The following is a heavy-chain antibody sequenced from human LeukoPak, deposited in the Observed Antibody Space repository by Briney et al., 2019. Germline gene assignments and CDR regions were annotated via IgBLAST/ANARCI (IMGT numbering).Heavy chain of an antibody. CDR2: TRSTAYGYTT. D-gene: IGHD3-10*01. CDR1: GFSITDYY. J-gene: IGHJ4*02. V-gene: IGHV3-72*01. Sequence: GGSLRLSCAASGFSITDYYMDWVRQAPGKGLEWVGRTRSTAYGYTTEYAASVRGRFTISRDDSKNLLSLQMNSLKSEDTAVYYCARDSGEMGLDYWGQGTLVAVSS. CDR3: ARDSGEMGLDY.